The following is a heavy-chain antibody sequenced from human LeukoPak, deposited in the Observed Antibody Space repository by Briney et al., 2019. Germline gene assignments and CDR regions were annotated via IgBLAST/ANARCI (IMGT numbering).Heavy chain of an antibody. CDR1: GFTFSSYS. CDR2: ITASGTAM. D-gene: IGHD2-15*01. Sequence: GGSLRLSCAASGFTFSSYSMNWVRQAPGKGLEWVSHITASGTAMFYADSVKGRFTISRDNAKNSLYLQMNSLRDEDTAVYYCARTSGGGWPYYFDYWGQGTLVTVSS. V-gene: IGHV3-48*02. CDR3: ARTSGGGWPYYFDY. J-gene: IGHJ4*02.